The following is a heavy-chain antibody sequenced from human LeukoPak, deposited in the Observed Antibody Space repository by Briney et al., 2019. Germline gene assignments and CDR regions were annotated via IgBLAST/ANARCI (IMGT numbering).Heavy chain of an antibody. CDR1: GGSISSGGYY. V-gene: IGHV4-31*03. D-gene: IGHD3/OR15-3a*01. CDR3: ARRGLGRNFDY. Sequence: SETLSLTCTVSGGSISSGGYYWSWIRQHPGKGLEWIGYIYYSGSTYYNPSLKSRVTISVDRSKNQFSLKLSSVTAADTAAYYCARRGLGRNFDYWGQGTLVTVSS. J-gene: IGHJ4*02. CDR2: IYYSGST.